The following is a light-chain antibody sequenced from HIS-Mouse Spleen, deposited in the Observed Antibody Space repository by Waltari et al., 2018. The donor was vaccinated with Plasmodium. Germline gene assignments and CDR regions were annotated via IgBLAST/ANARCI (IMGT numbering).Light chain of an antibody. J-gene: IGKJ4*01. CDR1: KSVSSSY. Sequence: IVLTQSPGTLSLSPGERATLSCRASKSVSSSYLAWYQQKPGQAPRLLIYGASSRATGIPDRFSGSGSGTDFTLTISRLEPEDFAVYYCQQYGSSPQVTFGGGTKVEIK. CDR3: QQYGSSPQVT. CDR2: GAS. V-gene: IGKV3-20*01.